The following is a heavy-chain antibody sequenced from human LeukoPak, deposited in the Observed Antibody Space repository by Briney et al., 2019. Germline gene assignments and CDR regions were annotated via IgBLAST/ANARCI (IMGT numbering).Heavy chain of an antibody. CDR1: GGSFSGYY. J-gene: IGHJ5*02. D-gene: IGHD6-13*01. Sequence: SETLSLTCAVYGGSFSGYYWSWIRQPPGKGLEWIGEINHSGSTNYNPSLKSRVTISVDTSKNQFSLKLSSVTAADTAVYYCARGRLWGSSWYIHWFDPWGQGTLVTVSS. CDR3: ARGRLWGSSWYIHWFDP. V-gene: IGHV4-34*01. CDR2: INHSGST.